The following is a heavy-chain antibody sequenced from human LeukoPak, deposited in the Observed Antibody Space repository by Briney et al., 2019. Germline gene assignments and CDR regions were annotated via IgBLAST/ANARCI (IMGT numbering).Heavy chain of an antibody. Sequence: GESLKISCRGSGYRFANYWIGWVRQMPGKGLEWMGVIYPGDSDTRYSPSFRARVTISADKSINTAYLQWSSLTASDTAVYYCARRHSTSSLIDYWGQGTLVTVSS. CDR1: GYRFANYW. J-gene: IGHJ4*02. CDR2: IYPGDSDT. V-gene: IGHV5-51*01. CDR3: ARRHSTSSLIDY. D-gene: IGHD6-6*01.